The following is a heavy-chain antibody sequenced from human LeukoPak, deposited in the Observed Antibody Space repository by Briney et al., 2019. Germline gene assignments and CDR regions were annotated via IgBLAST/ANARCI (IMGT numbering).Heavy chain of an antibody. CDR1: GFTFSSYW. CDR2: IKQDGSDK. V-gene: IGHV3-7*04. D-gene: IGHD6-6*01. CDR3: ARGGSAFPPGY. Sequence: PGGSLRLSCAASGFTFSSYWMSWVRQAPGKGLEWVANIKQDGSDKYYVDSVKGRFTISRDNAKNSLYLQMNSLRAEDTAVYYCARGGSAFPPGYWGQGTVVTLTS. J-gene: IGHJ4*02.